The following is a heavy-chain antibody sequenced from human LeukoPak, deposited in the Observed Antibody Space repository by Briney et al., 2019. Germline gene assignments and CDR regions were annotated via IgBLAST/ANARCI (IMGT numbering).Heavy chain of an antibody. CDR2: ISSNGGST. V-gene: IGHV3-64*01. D-gene: IGHD2-15*01. CDR3: AREYCSGGRCQYYFDY. CDR1: GFTFSSYV. J-gene: IGHJ4*02. Sequence: PGGSLRLSCAASGFTFSSYVMHWVRQAPGKGLEYVSAISSNGGSTYYANSVKGRFTISRDNSKDTLYLQMGSPRAEDMAVYYCAREYCSGGRCQYYFDYWGQGTLVSVSS.